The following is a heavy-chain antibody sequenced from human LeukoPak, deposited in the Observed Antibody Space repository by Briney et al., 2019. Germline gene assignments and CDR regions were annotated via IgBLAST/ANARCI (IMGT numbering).Heavy chain of an antibody. Sequence: GGSLRLSCAASGFTFSSYGMHWVRQAPGKGLEWVAAIWYDGSNKYYADSVKGRFTISRDNSKNTLYLQMNSLRAEDTAVYYCARTYYYDSSGYYPFDYWGQGTLVTVSS. CDR2: IWYDGSNK. J-gene: IGHJ4*02. CDR1: GFTFSSYG. CDR3: ARTYYYDSSGYYPFDY. V-gene: IGHV3-33*01. D-gene: IGHD3-22*01.